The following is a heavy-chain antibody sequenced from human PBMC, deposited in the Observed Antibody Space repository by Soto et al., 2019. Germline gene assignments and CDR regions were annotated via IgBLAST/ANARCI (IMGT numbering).Heavy chain of an antibody. V-gene: IGHV4-61*01. Sequence: QVQLQESGPGLVKPSETLSLTCTVSGGSVSSGSYYWSWIRQPPGKGLEWIGNIYYSGSTNYNPSLKSRVTISVDTSKNQFSLKRSSVTAADTAVYYCARDSRIAVAGTRSSGVNWFDPWGQGTLVTVSS. CDR3: ARDSRIAVAGTRSSGVNWFDP. CDR2: IYYSGST. J-gene: IGHJ5*02. CDR1: GGSVSSGSYY. D-gene: IGHD6-19*01.